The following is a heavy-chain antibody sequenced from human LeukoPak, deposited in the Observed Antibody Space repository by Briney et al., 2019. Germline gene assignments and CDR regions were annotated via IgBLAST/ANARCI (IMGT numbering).Heavy chain of an antibody. Sequence: PSETLSLTCSVSGDSIKSGDRYWIWIRQPPGKGLEWIGHIYYTGSSYYNPSLKSRVTISVDTSKNQFSLKLSSVTAADTAVYYCARCRDGYVFDYWGQGTLVTVSS. J-gene: IGHJ4*02. D-gene: IGHD5-24*01. CDR3: ARCRDGYVFDY. V-gene: IGHV4-30-4*01. CDR1: GDSIKSGDRY. CDR2: IYYTGSS.